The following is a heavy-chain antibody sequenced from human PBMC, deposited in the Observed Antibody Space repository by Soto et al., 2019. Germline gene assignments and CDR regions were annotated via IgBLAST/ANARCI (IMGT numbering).Heavy chain of an antibody. CDR3: TTNYYDSSGYYYFDY. J-gene: IGHJ4*02. Sequence: GGSLRLSCAASGFTFTNAWMNWVRQAPGKGLEWVGRIKSKTDGGTIDYVAPVKGRFTISREDSKNTLYLQMNSLKTEDTAVYYCTTNYYDSSGYYYFDYWGQGTLVTVSS. CDR1: GFTFTNAW. D-gene: IGHD3-22*01. CDR2: IKSKTDGGTI. V-gene: IGHV3-15*07.